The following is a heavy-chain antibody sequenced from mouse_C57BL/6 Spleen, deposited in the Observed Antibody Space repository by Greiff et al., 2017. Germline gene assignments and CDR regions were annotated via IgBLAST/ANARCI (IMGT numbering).Heavy chain of an antibody. J-gene: IGHJ1*03. Sequence: QVQLQQPGAELVKPGASVKLSCKASGYTFTSYWMHWVKQRPGQGLEWIGMIHPNSGSTNYNEKFKSKATLTVDKSSSTAYMQLSSLTSEDSAVYYCARGIYDGYYGGSFDVWGTGTTVTVSS. CDR2: IHPNSGST. CDR3: ARGIYDGYYGGSFDV. D-gene: IGHD2-3*01. CDR1: GYTFTSYW. V-gene: IGHV1-64*01.